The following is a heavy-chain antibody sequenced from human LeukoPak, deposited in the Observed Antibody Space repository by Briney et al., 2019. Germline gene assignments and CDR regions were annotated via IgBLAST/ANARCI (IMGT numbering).Heavy chain of an antibody. Sequence: QPGRSLRLSCAASGFTFSSYGMHWVRQAPGKGLEWVAVISYDGSNKYYADSVKGRFTISRDNSKNTLYLQMNSLRAEDTAVYYCANGYCSGSSCYSLYYYYYGMDVWGKGTTVTVSS. CDR2: ISYDGSNK. V-gene: IGHV3-30*18. CDR3: ANGYCSGSSCYSLYYYYYGMDV. CDR1: GFTFSSYG. J-gene: IGHJ6*04. D-gene: IGHD2-15*01.